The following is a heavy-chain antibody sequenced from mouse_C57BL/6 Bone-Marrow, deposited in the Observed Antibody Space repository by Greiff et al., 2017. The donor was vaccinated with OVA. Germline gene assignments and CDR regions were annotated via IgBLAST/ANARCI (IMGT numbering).Heavy chain of an antibody. D-gene: IGHD2-4*01. CDR3: ASGYDYDEEAY. Sequence: VQLQQSGAELVKPGASVKLSCKASGYTFTSYWMHWVKQRPGQGLEWIGMIHPNSGSTNYNEKFKSKATLTVDKSSSTAYMQLSSLTSEDSAVYYCASGYDYDEEAYWGQGTLVTVSA. CDR2: IHPNSGST. J-gene: IGHJ3*01. CDR1: GYTFTSYW. V-gene: IGHV1-64*01.